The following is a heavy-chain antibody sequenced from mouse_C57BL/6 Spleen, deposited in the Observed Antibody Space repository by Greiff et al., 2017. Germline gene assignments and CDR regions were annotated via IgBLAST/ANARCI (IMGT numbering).Heavy chain of an antibody. J-gene: IGHJ2*01. D-gene: IGHD2-4*01. Sequence: EVQLQQSGPVLVKPGPSVKISCKASGFTFTDYYMHWVKQSHGKSLEWIGLVYPYNGGTSYNQKFKGKATLTVDTSSSTAYMELNSLTSEDSAVYYCARSEVDYDYATAYYFDYWGQGTTLTVSS. CDR2: VYPYNGGT. CDR3: ARSEVDYDYATAYYFDY. CDR1: GFTFTDYY. V-gene: IGHV1-36*01.